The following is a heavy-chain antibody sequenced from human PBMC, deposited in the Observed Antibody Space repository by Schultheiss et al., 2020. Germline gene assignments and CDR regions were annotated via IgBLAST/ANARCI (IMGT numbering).Heavy chain of an antibody. D-gene: IGHD3-10*01. CDR1: GGSISSTTYY. CDR3: ARVEEREVRGNWFDP. Sequence: SETLSLTCTVSGGSISSTTYYWGWIRQPPGKGLEWIGYIYYSGSTCYNPSLKSRVTISVDTSKNQFSLKLSSVTAADTAVYYCARVEEREVRGNWFDPWGQGTLVTVSS. V-gene: IGHV4-39*01. CDR2: IYYSGST. J-gene: IGHJ5*02.